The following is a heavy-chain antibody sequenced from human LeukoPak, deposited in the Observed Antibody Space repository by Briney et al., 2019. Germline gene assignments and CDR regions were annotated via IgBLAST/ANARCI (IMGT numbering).Heavy chain of an antibody. J-gene: IGHJ3*02. D-gene: IGHD2-15*01. CDR2: ISNDGSNK. CDR3: ARAAALIRDAFDI. V-gene: IGHV3-30*03. CDR1: GFTFSTYG. Sequence: GGSLRLSCAASGFTFSTYGLHWVRQAPGKGLEWVAVISNDGSNKYYADSVKGRFTISRDNFKNTLYLQMNSLRAEDTAVYYCARAAALIRDAFDIWGQGTMVTVSS.